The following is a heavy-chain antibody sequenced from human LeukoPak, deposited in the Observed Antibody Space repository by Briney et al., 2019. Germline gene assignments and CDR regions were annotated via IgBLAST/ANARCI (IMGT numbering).Heavy chain of an antibody. CDR2: IRYDGSNK. Sequence: GGSLRLSCAVSGFTFSSYAMHWVRQAPGKGLEWVAFIRYDGSNKYYADSVKGRFTISRNNAKNSLYLEMNSLRAEDTAVYYCARDPWTSSHYMDVWGKGTTVTVYS. CDR1: GFTFSSYA. V-gene: IGHV3-30*02. J-gene: IGHJ6*03. D-gene: IGHD2-2*01. CDR3: ARDPWTSSHYMDV.